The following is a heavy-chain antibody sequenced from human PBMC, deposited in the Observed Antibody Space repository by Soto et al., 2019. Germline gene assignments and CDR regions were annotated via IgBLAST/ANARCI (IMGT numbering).Heavy chain of an antibody. V-gene: IGHV1-69*02. D-gene: IGHD3-22*01. Sequence: QVQLVQSGAEVKKPGSSVKVSCKASGGTFSSYTISWVRQAPGQGLEWMGRIIPILGIANYAQKFQGRVTITADKSTSTAYMELSSLRSEDTAVYYCAIRDMREDYYDRPNFDYWGQGTLVTVSS. CDR3: AIRDMREDYYDRPNFDY. CDR1: GGTFSSYT. CDR2: IIPILGIA. J-gene: IGHJ4*02.